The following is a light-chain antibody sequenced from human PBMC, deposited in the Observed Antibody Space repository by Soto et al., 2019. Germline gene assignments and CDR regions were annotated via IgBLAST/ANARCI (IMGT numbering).Light chain of an antibody. V-gene: IGKV1-39*01. CDR3: HQRQSWPRT. CDR2: PAS. Sequence: DIQMTQSPASLSASPGDRVTITCRASQSIDTYLNWYQHKPGQGPKLLIYPASNLRTGVPSRFSGSGSGTDFTLTISDVEPEDFAVYYCHQRQSWPRTFGQGTKVDIK. J-gene: IGKJ1*01. CDR1: QSIDTY.